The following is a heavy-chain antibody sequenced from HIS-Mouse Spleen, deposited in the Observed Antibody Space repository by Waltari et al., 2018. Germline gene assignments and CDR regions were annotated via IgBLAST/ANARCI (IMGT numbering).Heavy chain of an antibody. J-gene: IGHJ6*02. CDR2: INPNSGGT. CDR1: GYSFPGYS. Sequence: VQLVQSGAEVKKPGASVKVSSKDAGYSFPGYSMHWVRQAPGKGLECMGWINPNSGGTNYAQKFQGRVTMTRDTSISTAYMELSRLRSDDTAVYYCARDRLGRGPGYYYYGMDVWGQGTTVTVSS. D-gene: IGHD7-27*01. CDR3: ARDRLGRGPGYYYYGMDV. V-gene: IGHV1-2*02.